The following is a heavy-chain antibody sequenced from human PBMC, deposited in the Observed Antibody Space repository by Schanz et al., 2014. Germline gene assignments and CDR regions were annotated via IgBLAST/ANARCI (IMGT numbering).Heavy chain of an antibody. CDR1: GFTFSRYA. CDR3: ATDHLPGLYYLDY. J-gene: IGHJ4*02. D-gene: IGHD3-3*02. CDR2: IWSDGSNE. Sequence: QADLVESGGGVVQPGRSLRLSCAASGFTFSRYAMHWVRQAPGKGLEWVAFIWSDGSNESYVDSVKGRFSISRDNSKNALHLQMDSLRAEDTAVYYCATDHLPGLYYLDYWGQGTRVTVSS. V-gene: IGHV3-33*01.